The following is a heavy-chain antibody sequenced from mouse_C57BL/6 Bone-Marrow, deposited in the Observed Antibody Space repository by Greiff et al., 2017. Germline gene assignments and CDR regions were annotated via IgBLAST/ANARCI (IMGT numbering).Heavy chain of an antibody. CDR2: IDPSDSYT. CDR3: ARVGCMVTRTWFAY. CDR1: GYTFTSYW. J-gene: IGHJ3*01. Sequence: QVQLQQPGAELVKPGASVKLSCNASGYTFTSYWMQWVKQRPGQGLEWIGEIDPSDSYTNYNQKFTGKATLTVDTSSSKAYMQLSSLKSEDSAVYYCARVGCMVTRTWFAYWGQGTLVTVSA. V-gene: IGHV1-50*01. D-gene: IGHD2-2*01.